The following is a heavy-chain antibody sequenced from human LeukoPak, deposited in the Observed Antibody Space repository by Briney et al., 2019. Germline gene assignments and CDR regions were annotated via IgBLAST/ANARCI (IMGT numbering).Heavy chain of an antibody. CDR1: GGSISSGGYY. Sequence: SETLSLTCTVSGGSISSGGYYWSWIRQHPGKGLEWIDYIYHSGSTYYNPSLKSRVTISLDTSKNQFSLKLSSVTAADTAVYYCARDRTYFDSGGYQTSTNYFDSWGQGTLVTVSS. CDR3: ARDRTYFDSGGYQTSTNYFDS. CDR2: IYHSGST. J-gene: IGHJ4*02. V-gene: IGHV4-31*03. D-gene: IGHD3-22*01.